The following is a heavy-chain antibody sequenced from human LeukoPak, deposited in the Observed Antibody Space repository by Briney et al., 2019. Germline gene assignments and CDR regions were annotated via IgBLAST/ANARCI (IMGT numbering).Heavy chain of an antibody. CDR1: GFTFSSYS. CDR2: ISSSSSYI. D-gene: IGHD2-15*01. Sequence: GGSLRLSCAASGFTFSSYSMNWVRQAPGKGLEWVSSISSSSSYIYYADSVKGRFTISRDNAKNSLYLQMNSLRAEDTAVYYSARDVTVVAATLDAFDIWGQGTMVTVSS. CDR3: ARDVTVVAATLDAFDI. V-gene: IGHV3-21*01. J-gene: IGHJ3*02.